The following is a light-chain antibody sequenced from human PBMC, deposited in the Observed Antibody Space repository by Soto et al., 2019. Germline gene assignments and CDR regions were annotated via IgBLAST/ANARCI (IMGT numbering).Light chain of an antibody. CDR3: QQYSGLPWT. CDR2: AAS. V-gene: IGKV1-39*01. Sequence: DIQMTQSPSSLSASVGDRVTITCRASQSISSYLNWYQQKPGKAPKLLIYAASSLQSGVPSRFSGSGSETEFTLTITSLQPDDFAAYYCQQYSGLPWTFGQGTKVDI. J-gene: IGKJ1*01. CDR1: QSISSY.